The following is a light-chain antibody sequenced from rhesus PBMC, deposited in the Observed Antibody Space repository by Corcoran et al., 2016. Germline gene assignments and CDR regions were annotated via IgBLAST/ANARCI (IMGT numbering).Light chain of an antibody. CDR2: AAS. CDR1: QGISTY. J-gene: IGKJ2*01. V-gene: IGKV1-43*01. Sequence: DIQMTQSPSSLSASVGDRVTITCRASQGISTYLNWYQQKPGKAPKRLLYAASSLESGVPSRVSGSGSRTDFTLTISSLQPEDFTTYYCLQYNSNPYSFGQGTKVEIK. CDR3: LQYNSNPYS.